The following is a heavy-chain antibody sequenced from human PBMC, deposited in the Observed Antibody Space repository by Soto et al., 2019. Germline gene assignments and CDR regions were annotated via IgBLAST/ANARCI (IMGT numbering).Heavy chain of an antibody. CDR2: ISGNSRYI. CDR3: ARDRGDYEGLVPYYFDH. D-gene: IGHD4-17*01. J-gene: IGHJ4*02. V-gene: IGHV3-21*02. CDR1: GFTLSSFS. Sequence: EVQLVESGGGLVKPGGSLRLSCAASGFTLSSFSMNWVRQAPGKGLEWVSSISGNSRYIYYADSQKGRFTVSRDNAKNSLYLQINSLRAEDTAVYYCARDRGDYEGLVPYYFDHWGQGTLVTVSS.